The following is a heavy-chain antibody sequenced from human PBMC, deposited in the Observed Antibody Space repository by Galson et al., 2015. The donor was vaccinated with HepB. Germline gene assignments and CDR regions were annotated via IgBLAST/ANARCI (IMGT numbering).Heavy chain of an antibody. CDR1: GFTFSSYS. V-gene: IGHV3-21*01. D-gene: IGHD3-10*01. CDR3: ARDSLWFVENWFDP. CDR2: ISSSSSYI. J-gene: IGHJ5*02. Sequence: SLRLSCAASGFTFSSYSMNWVRQAPGKGLEWVSSISSSSSYIYYADSVKGRFTISRDNAKNSLYLQMNSLRAEDTAVYYCARDSLWFVENWFDPWGQGTLVTVSS.